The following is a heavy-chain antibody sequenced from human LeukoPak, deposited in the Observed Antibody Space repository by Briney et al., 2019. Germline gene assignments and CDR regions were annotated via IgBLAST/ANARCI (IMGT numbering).Heavy chain of an antibody. CDR3: AKASVGPGTGVIVPDY. CDR1: GFTFSSYA. Sequence: GGSLRLSCAASGFTFSSYAMSWVRQAPGKGLEWVSAISGSGGSTYYADSVKGRFTISRDNSKNTLNLQMNSLRAEDTAVYYCAKASVGPGTGVIVPDYWGQGTLVTVSS. D-gene: IGHD3-16*02. CDR2: ISGSGGST. J-gene: IGHJ4*02. V-gene: IGHV3-23*01.